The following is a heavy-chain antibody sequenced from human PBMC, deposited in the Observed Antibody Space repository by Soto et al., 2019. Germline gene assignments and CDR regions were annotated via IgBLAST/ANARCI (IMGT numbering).Heavy chain of an antibody. D-gene: IGHD3-3*02. Sequence: SLKISCKGSGYRFSTYWIGWVRQMPGKGLEWMGRIYPGDSDTRYSPSFQGQVTISADKSISTAYLQLGRLKASDTAMYYCARYLDTLEYNGMDVWGQGTTVTVS. J-gene: IGHJ6*02. CDR1: GYRFSTYW. CDR3: ARYLDTLEYNGMDV. CDR2: IYPGDSDT. V-gene: IGHV5-51*01.